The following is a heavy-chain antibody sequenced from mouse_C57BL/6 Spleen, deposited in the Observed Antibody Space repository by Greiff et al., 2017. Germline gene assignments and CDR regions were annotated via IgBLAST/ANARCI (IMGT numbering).Heavy chain of an antibody. CDR3: ARSDGYYDFDV. Sequence: VQLQQPGAELVMPGASVKLSCKASGYTFTSYWMHWVKQRPGQGLEWIGEIDPSDSYTNYNQKFKGKSTLTVDTSSSTAYMQLSSLTSEDSAVYYCARSDGYYDFDVWGTGTTVTVSS. V-gene: IGHV1-69*01. D-gene: IGHD2-3*01. CDR2: IDPSDSYT. J-gene: IGHJ1*03. CDR1: GYTFTSYW.